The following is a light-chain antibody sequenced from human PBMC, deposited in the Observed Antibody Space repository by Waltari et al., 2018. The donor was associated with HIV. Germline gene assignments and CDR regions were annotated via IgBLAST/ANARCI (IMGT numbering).Light chain of an antibody. CDR1: SSNVGSYT. CDR3: ATWDASLSGPV. Sequence: QPELTQPPSASGTPGQRVTISCSGRSSNVGSYTVNWYQQLPGTAPKLLIYANHQRPSGVPDRFSGSQSDTSASLAIGGLQSEDEADYYCATWDASLSGPVFGGGTKLTVL. J-gene: IGLJ2*01. CDR2: ANH. V-gene: IGLV1-44*01.